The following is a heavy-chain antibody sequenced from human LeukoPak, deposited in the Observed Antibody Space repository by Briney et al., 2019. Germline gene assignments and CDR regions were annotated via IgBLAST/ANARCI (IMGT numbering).Heavy chain of an antibody. V-gene: IGHV3-30*18. J-gene: IGHJ5*02. CDR1: GFTFSSYG. CDR3: AKLETNMVRGVMWFDP. Sequence: RPGRSLRLSCAASGFTFSSYGMHWVRQAPGKGLEWVAVISYDGSNKYYADSVKGRFTISRDNSKNTLYLQMNSLRAEDTAVYYCAKLETNMVRGVMWFDPWGQGTLVTVSS. CDR2: ISYDGSNK. D-gene: IGHD3-10*01.